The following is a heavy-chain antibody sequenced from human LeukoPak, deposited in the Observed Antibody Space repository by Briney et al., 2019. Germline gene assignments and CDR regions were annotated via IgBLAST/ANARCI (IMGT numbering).Heavy chain of an antibody. J-gene: IGHJ6*02. CDR3: SGSYSPYYYCYGMDV. D-gene: IGHD3-10*01. CDR2: IKQDGSEK. CDR1: GFTFSSYW. Sequence: PGGSLRLSCAASGFTFSSYWMSWVRQAPGKGLEWVANIKQDGSEKYYVDSVKGRFTISRDNAKNSLYLQMNSLRAEETAVYYCSGSYSPYYYCYGMDVWGQGTTVTVSS. V-gene: IGHV3-7*01.